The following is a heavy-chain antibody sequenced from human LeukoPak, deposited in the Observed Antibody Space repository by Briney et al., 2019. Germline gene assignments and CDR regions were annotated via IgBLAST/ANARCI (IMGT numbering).Heavy chain of an antibody. Sequence: PSETLSLTCNVSGGSISSYYWSWIRQPPGKGLEWIGYIYYSGSTKYNPSLESRVTISVDTSKNQFSLKLSSVTAADTAVYYCARGRGGYCSGGSCYSPYYYYGMDVWGQGTTVTVSS. J-gene: IGHJ6*02. V-gene: IGHV4-59*12. CDR1: GGSISSYY. CDR2: IYYSGST. CDR3: ARGRGGYCSGGSCYSPYYYYGMDV. D-gene: IGHD2-15*01.